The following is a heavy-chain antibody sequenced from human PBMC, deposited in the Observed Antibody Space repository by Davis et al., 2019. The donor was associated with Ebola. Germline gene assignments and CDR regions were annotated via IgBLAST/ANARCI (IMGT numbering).Heavy chain of an antibody. Sequence: PGGSLRLSCAASGFTFSSYAMHWVRQAPGKGLEWVAVISYDGSNKYYADSVKGRFTISRDNAKNSLYLQMNSLRAEDTALYYCAKGIGSYLPYYFDYWGQGTLVTVSS. CDR2: ISYDGSNK. D-gene: IGHD1-26*01. CDR1: GFTFSSYA. J-gene: IGHJ4*02. V-gene: IGHV3-30-3*01. CDR3: AKGIGSYLPYYFDY.